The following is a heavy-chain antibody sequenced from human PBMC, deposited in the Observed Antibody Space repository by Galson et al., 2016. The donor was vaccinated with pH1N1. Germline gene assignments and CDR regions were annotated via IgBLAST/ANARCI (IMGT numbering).Heavy chain of an antibody. CDR1: GGSISSGSYY. CDR3: ARDRVALTGIFDY. CDR2: LYTSGST. Sequence: TLSLTCTVSGGSISSGSYYWNWIRQPAGEGLEWIGRLYTSGSTTYNPSLKSRVTMSVDTSKNPFSLRLTSVTAADTAAYYCARDRVALTGIFDYWGQGTLVTVSS. V-gene: IGHV4-61*02. J-gene: IGHJ4*02. D-gene: IGHD3-10*01.